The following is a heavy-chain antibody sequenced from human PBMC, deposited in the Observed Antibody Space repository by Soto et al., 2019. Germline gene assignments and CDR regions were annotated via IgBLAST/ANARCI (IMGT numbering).Heavy chain of an antibody. V-gene: IGHV3-9*01. J-gene: IGHJ3*01. D-gene: IGHD6-13*01. CDR2: IAWNRDNV. CDR3: VKDLGSNWSFNGFEV. CDR1: GFIFDDYA. Sequence: EVQLVESGGCLVQPGRSLRLSCAASGFIFDDYALHWVRQAPGKGLEWGSGIAWNRDNVGYADSVKGRFTISRDSAKSSLYLEMSSLRTEDTAFYYCVKDLGSNWSFNGFEVWGRGTQVTVSS.